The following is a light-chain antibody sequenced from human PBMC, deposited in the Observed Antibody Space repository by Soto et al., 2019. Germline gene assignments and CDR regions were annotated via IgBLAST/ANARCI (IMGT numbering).Light chain of an antibody. CDR1: SGHSSYA. CDR3: QTWGTGIPWV. CDR2: LNSDGRH. Sequence: QPVLTQSPSASASLGASVKLTCTLSSGHSSYAIAWHQQQPEKGPRYLMKLNSDGRHSKGDGIPDRFSGSSSGAERYLTISSLQSEDEADYYCQTWGTGIPWVFGGGTKVTVL. V-gene: IGLV4-69*01. J-gene: IGLJ3*02.